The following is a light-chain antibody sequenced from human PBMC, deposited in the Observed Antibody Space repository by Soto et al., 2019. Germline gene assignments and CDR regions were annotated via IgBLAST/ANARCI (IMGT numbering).Light chain of an antibody. J-gene: IGKJ1*01. V-gene: IGKV3-15*01. CDR3: QQYNNWPPWT. CDR2: GAS. CDR1: QSVSNN. Sequence: EIVMTQSPATLSVSPGERATLSCRASQSVSNNLAWYQQKPGQAPRLLIYGASTRATGIPARCSGSGSGTEFTITISSLQSEDFAVYYCQQYNNWPPWTFGQGTKVYIK.